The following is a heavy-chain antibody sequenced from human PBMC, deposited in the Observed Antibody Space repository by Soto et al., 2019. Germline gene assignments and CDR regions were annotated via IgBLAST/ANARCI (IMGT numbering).Heavy chain of an antibody. CDR2: INPASGHT. CDR3: GRSVVGATGEMLYNAMDV. Sequence: QVQLVQSGAEVKKPGASVKVSCKASGYTFTTYALHWVRQAPGQRPEWMGWINPASGHTKYSKKFQDRVTITRDTDARAGSMELGSLRSEDMCVYCWGRSVVGATGEMLYNAMDVWGQGTTVTVSS. V-gene: IGHV1-3*01. D-gene: IGHD1-26*01. J-gene: IGHJ6*02. CDR1: GYTFTTYA.